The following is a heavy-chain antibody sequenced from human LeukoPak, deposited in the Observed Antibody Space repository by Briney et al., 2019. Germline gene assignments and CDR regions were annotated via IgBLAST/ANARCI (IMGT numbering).Heavy chain of an antibody. CDR3: ARDEGKFIAVAGNFDY. CDR1: GFTVSSNY. V-gene: IGHV3-11*04. J-gene: IGHJ4*02. D-gene: IGHD6-19*01. CDR2: ISSSGSTI. Sequence: GGSLRLSCAASGFTVSSNYMSWVRQAPGKGLEWVSYISSSGSTIYYADSVKGRFTISRDNAKNSLYLQMNSLRAEDTAVYYCARDEGKFIAVAGNFDYWGQGTLVTVSS.